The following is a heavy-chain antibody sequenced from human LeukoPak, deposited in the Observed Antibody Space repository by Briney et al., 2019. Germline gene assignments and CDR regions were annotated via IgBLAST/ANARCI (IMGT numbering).Heavy chain of an antibody. V-gene: IGHV3-23*01. CDR2: VTGDGATT. J-gene: IGHJ4*02. CDR1: GFTFSGNG. Sequence: PGGSLRLSCAASGFTFSGNGMSWVRQAPGKGPEGVSGVTGDGATTYYADSVKGRFTISRDNSKNTVYLQMNSLRAEDTAFYYCAKMQGYFDYWSQGTLVTVSA. CDR3: AKMQGYFDY.